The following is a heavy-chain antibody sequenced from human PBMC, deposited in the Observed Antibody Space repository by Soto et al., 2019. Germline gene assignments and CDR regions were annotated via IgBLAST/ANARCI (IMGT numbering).Heavy chain of an antibody. D-gene: IGHD3-16*01. Sequence: VRLQESGPGLVKASETLSLTCTVSGDSISRYFWNWVRQSPGKGLEWIGNVYYTGAATYNPSLKSRVTISVDPSNSQFSLRLSSVTASDTAVYYCARQAKIGDRSQFYFDSWGQGTLVTVSS. J-gene: IGHJ4*02. CDR2: VYYTGAA. CDR1: GDSISRYF. CDR3: ARQAKIGDRSQFYFDS. V-gene: IGHV4-59*01.